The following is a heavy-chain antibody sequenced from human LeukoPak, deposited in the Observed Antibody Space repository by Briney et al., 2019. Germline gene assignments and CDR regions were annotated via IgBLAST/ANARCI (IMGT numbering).Heavy chain of an antibody. J-gene: IGHJ6*02. CDR1: GGSISSSSYY. V-gene: IGHV4-39*01. CDR2: IYYSGST. CDR3: ARHPLYSYSSGWYYGMDV. D-gene: IGHD6-19*01. Sequence: SETLSLTCTVSGGSISSSSYYWGWIRQPPGKGLEWIGRIYYSGSTYYNPSLKSRVTISVDTSKNQFSLKLSSVTAADTAVYYCARHPLYSYSSGWYYGMDVWGQGTTVTVSS.